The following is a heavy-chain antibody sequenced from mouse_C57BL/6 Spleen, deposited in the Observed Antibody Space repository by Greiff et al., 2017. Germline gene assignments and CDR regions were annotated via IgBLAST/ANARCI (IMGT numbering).Heavy chain of an antibody. J-gene: IGHJ1*03. CDR3: TTGYNNPQYFDV. CDR2: IDPENGDP. CDR1: GFNIKDDY. Sequence: VQLQQSGAELVRPGASVKLSCTASGFNIKDDYMHWVKQRPEQGLEWIGWIDPENGDPEYASKFQGKATITVDTSSNTAYLQLSSLTSEDTAVYYGTTGYNNPQYFDVWGTGTTVTVSS. D-gene: IGHD1-3*01. V-gene: IGHV14-4*01.